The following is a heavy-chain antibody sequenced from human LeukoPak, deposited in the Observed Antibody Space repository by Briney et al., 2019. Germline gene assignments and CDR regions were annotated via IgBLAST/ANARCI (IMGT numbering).Heavy chain of an antibody. CDR2: INPNSGGT. CDR3: ARATGADYLIDY. Sequence: ASVKVSCKASGGTFSSYAISWVRQAPGQGLEWMGRINPNSGGTNYAQKFQGRVTMTRDTSISTAYMELSRLRSEDTAVYYCARATGADYLIDYWGQGTLVTVSS. J-gene: IGHJ4*02. D-gene: IGHD4/OR15-4a*01. V-gene: IGHV1-2*06. CDR1: GGTFSSYA.